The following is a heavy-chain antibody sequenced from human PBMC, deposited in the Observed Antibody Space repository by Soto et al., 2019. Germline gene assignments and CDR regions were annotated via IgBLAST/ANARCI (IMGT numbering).Heavy chain of an antibody. V-gene: IGHV3-30*03. Sequence: GRSLRLSCAASGFTLSSYGMHWVRQAPGKGLEWVAVISYDGSNKYYADSVKGRFTISRDNSKNTLYLQMNSLRAEDTAVYYCARETITMVRGAPDLFDYWGQGTLVTVSS. CDR1: GFTLSSYG. J-gene: IGHJ4*02. D-gene: IGHD3-10*01. CDR3: ARETITMVRGAPDLFDY. CDR2: ISYDGSNK.